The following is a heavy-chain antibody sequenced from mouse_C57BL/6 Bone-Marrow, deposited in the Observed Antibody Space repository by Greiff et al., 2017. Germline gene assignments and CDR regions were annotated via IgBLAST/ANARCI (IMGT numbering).Heavy chain of an antibody. V-gene: IGHV1-53*01. J-gene: IGHJ2*01. CDR1: GYTFTSYW. Sequence: VQLQQPGTELVKPGASVKLSCKASGYTFTSYWMHWVKQRPGQGLEWIGNINPSNGGTNYNEKFKSKATLTVDKSSSTAYMQLSSLTSEDSAVYYCARKNSSGYRYFDYWGQGTTLTVSS. CDR3: ARKNSSGYRYFDY. D-gene: IGHD3-2*02. CDR2: INPSNGGT.